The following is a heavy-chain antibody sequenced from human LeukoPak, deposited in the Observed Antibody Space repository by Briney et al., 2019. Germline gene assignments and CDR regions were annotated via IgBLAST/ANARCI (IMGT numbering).Heavy chain of an antibody. Sequence: GGSLRLPCAASGLTFSSDSMVWVRHAPGKGLVWVSYINADGTSTTYADSVKGRFTISRDNAKKTVYLQMNSLTSEDTAVYYCARNRDGLGLWGQGTLVTVSS. CDR3: ARNRDGLGL. V-gene: IGHV3-74*01. CDR2: INADGTST. CDR1: GLTFSSDS. D-gene: IGHD3-16*01. J-gene: IGHJ4*02.